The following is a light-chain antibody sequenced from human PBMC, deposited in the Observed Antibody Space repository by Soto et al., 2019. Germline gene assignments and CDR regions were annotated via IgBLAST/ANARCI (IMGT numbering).Light chain of an antibody. J-gene: IGKJ1*01. CDR1: QSVSVD. CDR2: GAS. Sequence: EIVMTQSPATLSVSPGERVTLSCRASQSVSVDLAWYQQRPGQAPRLLIYGASTRATGIPVRFSGSGSGSEFSLTISSLKSEDFAFYYCQQYNNWPPWTFGQGTKVDIK. V-gene: IGKV3-15*01. CDR3: QQYNNWPPWT.